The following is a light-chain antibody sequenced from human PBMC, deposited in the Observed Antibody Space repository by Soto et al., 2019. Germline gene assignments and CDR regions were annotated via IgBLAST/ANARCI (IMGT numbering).Light chain of an antibody. Sequence: EIVMTQSPATLSLSPGERATLSCRASQSVNSSDLSWYQQKPGQSPWLLIYGAFTRATGIPARFSGSGSGTDFTLTISSLQPEDFAVYYCQQDYNLPWTFGQGTKVEIK. CDR1: QSVNSSD. V-gene: IGKV3D-7*01. J-gene: IGKJ1*01. CDR2: GAF. CDR3: QQDYNLPWT.